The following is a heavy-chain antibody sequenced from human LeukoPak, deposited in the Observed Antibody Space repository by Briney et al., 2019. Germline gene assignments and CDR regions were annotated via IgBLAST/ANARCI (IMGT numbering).Heavy chain of an antibody. Sequence: ASVKVSCKASGYIFTSHYMHWVRQAPGQGLEWMGMINPSGGSTSYAQKFQGRVTMTRDTSTSTVYLELSSLRSEDTAVYYCARAYSGSSPFDYWGQGTLVTVSS. D-gene: IGHD6-6*01. V-gene: IGHV1-46*01. CDR3: ARAYSGSSPFDY. CDR2: INPSGGST. J-gene: IGHJ4*02. CDR1: GYIFTSHY.